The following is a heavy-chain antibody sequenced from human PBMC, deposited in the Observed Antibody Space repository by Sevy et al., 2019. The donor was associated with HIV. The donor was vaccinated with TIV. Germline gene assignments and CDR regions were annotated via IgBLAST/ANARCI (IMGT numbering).Heavy chain of an antibody. D-gene: IGHD2-2*01. V-gene: IGHV3-64D*06. CDR1: GFTFSSYA. J-gene: IGHJ6*02. CDR2: ISSNGGST. Sequence: GESLKISCSASGFTFSSYAMHWVRQAPGKGLEYVSAISSNGGSTYYADSVKGRFTISRDNSKNTLYLQMSSLRAEDTAVYYCVKDGADIVVVPAALLAAAVYYYYGMDVWGQGTTVTVSS. CDR3: VKDGADIVVVPAALLAAAVYYYYGMDV.